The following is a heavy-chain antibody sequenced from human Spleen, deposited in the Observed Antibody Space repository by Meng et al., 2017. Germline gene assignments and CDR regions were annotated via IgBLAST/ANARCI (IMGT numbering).Heavy chain of an antibody. J-gene: IGHJ4*02. CDR1: GFTFDDYA. D-gene: IGHD3-9*01. V-gene: IGHV3-9*01. Sequence: LSLTCAASGFTFDDYAMHWVRQAPGKGLEWVSGISWNGDGVGYADSVKGRFTISRDNAKNSLYLQMNSLRPEDTALYYCAKDYDILTGYVTAYLDYWGQGTLVTVSS. CDR3: AKDYDILTGYVTAYLDY. CDR2: ISWNGDGV.